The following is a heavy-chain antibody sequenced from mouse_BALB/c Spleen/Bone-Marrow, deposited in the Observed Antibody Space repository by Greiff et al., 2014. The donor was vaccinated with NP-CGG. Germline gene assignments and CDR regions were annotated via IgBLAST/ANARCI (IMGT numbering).Heavy chain of an antibody. CDR2: INSGGSYT. V-gene: IGHV5-9-3*01. CDR3: ARGDWDEAMDY. J-gene: IGHJ4*01. CDR1: GFTLSSYA. Sequence: DVKLVESGGGLVKPGGSLKLSCAASGFTLSSYAMSWVRQTPEKRLEWVATINSGGSYTYYPDSVKGRFTISRDNAKNTLYLQMSSLRSEDTAMYYCARGDWDEAMDYWGQGTSVTVST. D-gene: IGHD4-1*01.